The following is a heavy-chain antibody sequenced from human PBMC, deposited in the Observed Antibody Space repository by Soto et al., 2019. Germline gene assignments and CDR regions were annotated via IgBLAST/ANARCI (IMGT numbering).Heavy chain of an antibody. CDR3: ARQYYYDSSGRRAHGFDP. D-gene: IGHD3-22*01. V-gene: IGHV4-31*03. Sequence: QVQLQESGPGLVKPSQTLSLTCTVSGGSISSGGYYWSWIRQHPGKGLEWIGYLYYSVSTYYNPSLKSRVTISVDTSKNQFSLKLSSVTAADTAVYYCARQYYYDSSGRRAHGFDPWGQGTLVTVSS. CDR2: LYYSVST. J-gene: IGHJ5*02. CDR1: GGSISSGGYY.